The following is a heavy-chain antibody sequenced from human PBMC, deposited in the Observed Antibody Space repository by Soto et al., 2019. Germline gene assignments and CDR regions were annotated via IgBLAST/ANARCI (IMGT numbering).Heavy chain of an antibody. D-gene: IGHD6-19*01. V-gene: IGHV3-7*03. CDR1: GFPFSSYW. CDR3: ARGKWLVAHDY. J-gene: IGHJ4*02. CDR2: IKQEGSEK. Sequence: EVQLVESGGGLVQPGGSLRLSCAASGFPFSSYWMSWVRQAPGKGLAWVANIKQEGSEKYYVDSVKGRFTITRDNDKNALYLQMKCRRAGDTAVYYCARGKWLVAHDYGGQGTLVAVSS.